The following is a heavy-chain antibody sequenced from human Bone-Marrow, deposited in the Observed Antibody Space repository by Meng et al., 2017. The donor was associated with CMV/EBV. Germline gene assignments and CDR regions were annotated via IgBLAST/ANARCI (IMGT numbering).Heavy chain of an antibody. CDR1: GYTFTGYY. Sequence: ASVKVSCKASGYTFTGYYIHWVRLAPGQGLEWMGWINPNSGGTDYSQKFQGRVTITRDTSIGTAYMELSRLRSDDTAVYYCARGPITLTASGTFDYWGQGTLVTVSS. CDR3: ARGPITLTASGTFDY. D-gene: IGHD2-21*02. CDR2: INPNSGGT. J-gene: IGHJ4*02. V-gene: IGHV1-2*02.